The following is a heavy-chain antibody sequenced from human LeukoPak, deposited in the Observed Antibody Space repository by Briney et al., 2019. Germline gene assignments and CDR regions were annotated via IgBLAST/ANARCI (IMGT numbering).Heavy chain of an antibody. CDR1: GGTFSSYA. CDR2: INPNSGGT. V-gene: IGHV1-2*06. CDR3: ARARGIGSGWYFDY. D-gene: IGHD6-19*01. Sequence: ASVKVSCKASGGTFSSYAISWVRQAPGQGLEWMGRINPNSGGTNYAQKFQGRVTMTRDTSISTAYMELSRLRSDDTAVYYCARARGIGSGWYFDYWGQGTLVTVSS. J-gene: IGHJ4*02.